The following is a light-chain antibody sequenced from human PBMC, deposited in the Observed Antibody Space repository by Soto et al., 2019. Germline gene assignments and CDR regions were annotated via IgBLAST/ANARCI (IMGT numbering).Light chain of an antibody. V-gene: IGKV1-39*01. J-gene: IGKJ5*01. CDR1: QNITTY. CDR2: AAS. Sequence: DIQMTQSPSSLSISVGDRVTITWRTSQNITTYLSWLLQKPGKAPNLLIYAASSLIIGVPSRFSASGSGTESSLTISSLQPEDVATYYCQQSYSFPITFGQGTRLEIK. CDR3: QQSYSFPIT.